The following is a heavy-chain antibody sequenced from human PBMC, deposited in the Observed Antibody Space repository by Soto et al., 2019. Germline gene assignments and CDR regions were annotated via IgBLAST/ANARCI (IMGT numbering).Heavy chain of an antibody. J-gene: IGHJ4*02. CDR2: IYSGGNT. D-gene: IGHD6-19*01. V-gene: IGHV3-53*01. CDR3: ARPLFYSDGWDDY. CDR1: GFSVRDYY. Sequence: AGGSLRLSCAVSGFSVRDYYMSWVRQAPGKGLEWVALIYSGGNTYYADSVKGRFTISKDTSKNTVSLQMNSLRGEDTALYFWARPLFYSDGWDDYWGQGTQVTVSS.